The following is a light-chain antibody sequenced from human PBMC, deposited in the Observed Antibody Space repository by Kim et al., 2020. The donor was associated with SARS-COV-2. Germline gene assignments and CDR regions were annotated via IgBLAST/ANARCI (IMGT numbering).Light chain of an antibody. J-gene: IGKJ4*01. V-gene: IGKV3-11*01. CDR3: QQRRNWPPT. Sequence: LSPGKGGTLSCRASQSVATYSAWYQLKPGQAPRLLIYDAPYRATGIPPRFSGSGSGTDFTLTISSLEPEDITVYYCQQRRNWPPTFGGGTKLGIK. CDR1: QSVATY. CDR2: DAP.